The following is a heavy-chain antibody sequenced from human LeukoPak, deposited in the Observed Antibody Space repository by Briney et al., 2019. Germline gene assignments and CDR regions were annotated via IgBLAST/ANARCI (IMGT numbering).Heavy chain of an antibody. CDR1: GYTFTGHY. CDR3: ARKTGDYDAFDI. Sequence: ASVKVSCKASGYTFTGHYVHWVRQAPGQGLEWMGGIIPIFGTANYAQKFQGRVTITADESTSTAYMELSSLRSEDTAVYYCARKTGDYDAFDIWGQGTMVTVSS. D-gene: IGHD7-27*01. J-gene: IGHJ3*02. CDR2: IIPIFGTA. V-gene: IGHV1-69*13.